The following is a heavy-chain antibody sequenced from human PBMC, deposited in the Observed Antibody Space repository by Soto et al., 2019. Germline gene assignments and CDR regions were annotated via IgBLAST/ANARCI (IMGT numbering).Heavy chain of an antibody. V-gene: IGHV3-48*01. CDR3: AREAAGDFIDY. CDR1: GFSFSYYS. CDR2: ISSGSTTI. J-gene: IGHJ4*02. D-gene: IGHD3-16*01. Sequence: EVQLVESGGGLVQPGGSLRLSCAASGFSFSYYSMNWVRQAPGKGLEWVSYISSGSTTIYCAESVKGRFTISRDNGKNSLYLQMNSLRAADTAVYYCAREAAGDFIDYWCQGTLVTVSS.